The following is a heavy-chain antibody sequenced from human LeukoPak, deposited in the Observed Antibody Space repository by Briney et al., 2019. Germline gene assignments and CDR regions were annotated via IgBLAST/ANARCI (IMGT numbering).Heavy chain of an antibody. CDR2: IKQDGSEK. CDR1: GFTFSSYW. D-gene: IGHD3-22*01. J-gene: IGHJ4*02. V-gene: IGHV3-7*01. CDR3: ARDTRYYYDSSGYYATDY. Sequence: GGSLRLSCAASGFTFSSYWMSWVRQAPGKGLEWVANIKQDGSEKYHVDSVKGRFTISRDNAKNSLYLQMNSLRAEDTAVYYCARDTRYYYDSSGYYATDYWGQGTLVTVSS.